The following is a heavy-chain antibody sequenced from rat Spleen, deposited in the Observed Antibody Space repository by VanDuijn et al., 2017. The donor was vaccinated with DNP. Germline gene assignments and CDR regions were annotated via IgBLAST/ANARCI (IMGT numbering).Heavy chain of an antibody. CDR3: ARWGNYGSYDFDY. V-gene: IGHV3-1*01. J-gene: IGHJ2*01. CDR2: ISYSGST. Sequence: EVQFQESGPGLVKPSQSLSLTCSVTGYSITTNYWGWIRKFLGNKMEWIGHISYSGSTSYNPSLKSRISITRDTSKNQFFLQLRSVTTEDTATYYCARWGNYGSYDFDYWGQGVLVTVSS. CDR1: GYSITTNY. D-gene: IGHD1-3*01.